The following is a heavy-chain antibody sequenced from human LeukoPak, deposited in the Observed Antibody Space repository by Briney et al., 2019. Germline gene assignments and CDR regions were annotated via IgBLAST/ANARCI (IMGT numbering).Heavy chain of an antibody. J-gene: IGHJ6*02. CDR2: ISSSSSYI. CDR3: ARDRSYYDFWSGYYKYYYYGMDV. V-gene: IGHV3-21*01. D-gene: IGHD3-3*01. CDR1: GFTFSSYS. Sequence: GGSLRLSCAASGFTFSSYSMNWVRQAPGKGLEWVSSISSSSSYIYYADSVKGRFTISRDNAKNSLYLQMNSLRAEDTAVYYCARDRSYYDFWSGYYKYYYYGMDVWGQGTTVTVSS.